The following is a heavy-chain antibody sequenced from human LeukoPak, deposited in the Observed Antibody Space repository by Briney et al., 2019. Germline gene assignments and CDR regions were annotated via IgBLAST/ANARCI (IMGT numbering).Heavy chain of an antibody. CDR2: ISSSSSYI. D-gene: IGHD2-2*01. J-gene: IGHJ4*02. Sequence: GGSLRLSCAASGFTFSSYSMNWVRQAPGKGLEWVSSISSSSSYIYYADSVKGRFTISRDNAKNSLYLQMNSLRAEDTAVYYCARTCCSSTSCRDYFDYWGQGTLVTVSS. CDR1: GFTFSSYS. CDR3: ARTCCSSTSCRDYFDY. V-gene: IGHV3-21*01.